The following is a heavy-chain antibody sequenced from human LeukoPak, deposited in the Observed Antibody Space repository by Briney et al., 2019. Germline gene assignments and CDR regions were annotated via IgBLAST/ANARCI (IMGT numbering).Heavy chain of an antibody. CDR2: IYSSGNT. D-gene: IGHD3-10*01. CDR3: ARQTFGVLYFDS. V-gene: IGHV4-59*08. CDR1: GGSLSSYY. Sequence: SETLSLTCTVSGGSLSSYYWTWIRQPPGKGLEWIGYIYSSGNTNYNPSLKGRVTISLDTSKNQFSLRLMSVTAADRAMYYCARQTFGVLYFDSWGQGTLVIVSS. J-gene: IGHJ4*02.